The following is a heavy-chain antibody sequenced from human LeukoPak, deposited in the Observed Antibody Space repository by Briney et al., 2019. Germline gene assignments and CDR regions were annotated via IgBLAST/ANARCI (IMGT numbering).Heavy chain of an antibody. CDR1: GFTFSSYS. J-gene: IGHJ4*02. Sequence: GGSLRLSCAASGFTFSSYSMNWVRQAPGKGLEWVSSISSSSSYIYYADSVKGRFTISRDNAKNSLYLQMNSLRAEDTAVYYCAKDSGGYYDKYYFDYWGQGTLVTVSS. CDR2: ISSSSSYI. D-gene: IGHD3-22*01. CDR3: AKDSGGYYDKYYFDY. V-gene: IGHV3-21*01.